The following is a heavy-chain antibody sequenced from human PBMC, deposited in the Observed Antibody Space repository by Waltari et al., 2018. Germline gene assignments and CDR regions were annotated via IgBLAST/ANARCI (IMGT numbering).Heavy chain of an antibody. D-gene: IGHD3-10*01. CDR1: GFGFCSFW. CDR3: LRDRRGADLFDY. CDR2: INQDGSER. J-gene: IGHJ4*02. Sequence: EVQMVESGGTLVQQGGSLRLSCDPSGFGFCSFWMTWVRQVPGKGLEWVANINQDGSERNYVDSVKGRFTISRDNAKNSLYLQMNSLRAEDTAVYYCLRDRRGADLFDYWGQGTLVTVSS. V-gene: IGHV3-7*03.